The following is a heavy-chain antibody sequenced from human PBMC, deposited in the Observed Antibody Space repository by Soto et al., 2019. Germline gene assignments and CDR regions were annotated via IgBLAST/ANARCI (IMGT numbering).Heavy chain of an antibody. V-gene: IGHV3-30*19. CDR1: ESTFSSFG. D-gene: IGHD3-3*01. CDR3: ARDENFDFWLPRDGFDI. Sequence: QVQLVESGGGVVQPGRSLRLSCATSESTFSSFGMHWVRQAPGKGLEWVAVISYDGSNKYYADSVKGRFTISRDNSKNRMYLEMNSLRADDTAVYYCARDENFDFWLPRDGFDIWGQGTMVTVSS. J-gene: IGHJ3*02. CDR2: ISYDGSNK.